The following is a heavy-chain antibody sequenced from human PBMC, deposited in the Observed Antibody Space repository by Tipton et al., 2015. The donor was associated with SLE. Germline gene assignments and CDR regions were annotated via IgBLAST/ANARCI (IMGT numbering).Heavy chain of an antibody. V-gene: IGHV4-30-4*01. CDR3: ARVEYYDSSGLYYFDY. CDR1: GDSISSGDYS. Sequence: TLSLTCTVSGDSISSGDYSWSWIRQSPGRGLEWVGYISYSGSTLYNPSLKSRVTISVDTSKSQFSLRLTSVTATDTAVYYCARVEYYDSSGLYYFDYWGQGTLVTVSS. J-gene: IGHJ4*02. D-gene: IGHD3-22*01. CDR2: ISYSGST.